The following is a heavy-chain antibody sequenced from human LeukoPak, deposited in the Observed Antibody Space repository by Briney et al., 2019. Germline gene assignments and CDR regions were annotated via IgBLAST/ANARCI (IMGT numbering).Heavy chain of an antibody. CDR3: ARATWDGGHFFDY. V-gene: IGHV3-48*03. CDR1: GFTFSTYE. D-gene: IGHD1-26*01. Sequence: SGGSLRLSCAASGFTFSTYEMNWVRQAPGKGLEWVSNITSSGRSIYYADSVRGRFTVSRDNAKNSLYLQMSSLRAEDTGIYYCARATWDGGHFFDYWGQGTLVTVSS. CDR2: ITSSGRSI. J-gene: IGHJ4*02.